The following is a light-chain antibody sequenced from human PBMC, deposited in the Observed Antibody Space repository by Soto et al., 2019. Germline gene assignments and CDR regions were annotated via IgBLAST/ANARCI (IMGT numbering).Light chain of an antibody. V-gene: IGLV1-44*01. CDR3: AAWDDSLNGPL. Sequence: QSVLTQPPSASGTPGQRVTISCSGSSSSIGSNTVNWYQQLPGTAPKLLIYSDHQRPSGVPDRFSGSKSGTSASLAISGLQSEDEADYYCAAWDDSLNGPLFGGGTELPVL. CDR2: SDH. J-gene: IGLJ2*01. CDR1: SSSIGSNT.